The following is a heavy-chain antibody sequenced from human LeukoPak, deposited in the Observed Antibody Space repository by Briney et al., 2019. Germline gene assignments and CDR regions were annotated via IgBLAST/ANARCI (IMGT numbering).Heavy chain of an antibody. CDR1: GFTFSSYA. D-gene: IGHD1-26*01. V-gene: IGHV3-23*01. J-gene: IGHJ6*02. CDR2: ISGSGGST. Sequence: GASLRLSCAASGFTFSSYAMSWVRQAPGKGLEWVSAISGSGGSTYYADSVKGRFTTSRDNSKNTLYLQMNSLRAEDTAVYYCAKDGRKNTTPRAYYYYGMDVWGQGTTVTVSS. CDR3: AKDGRKNTTPRAYYYYGMDV.